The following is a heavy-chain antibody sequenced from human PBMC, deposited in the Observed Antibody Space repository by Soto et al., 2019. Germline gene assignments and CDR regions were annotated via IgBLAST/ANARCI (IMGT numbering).Heavy chain of an antibody. CDR2: IKSKTDGGTT. J-gene: IGHJ6*02. Sequence: PGGSLRLSCAASGFTFSNAWMNWVRQAPGKGLEWVGRIKSKTDGGTTDYAAPVKGRITISRDDSKNTLYLQMNSLKTEDTAVYYCTTVFGVSTYYDFWSGYPYYYGMDVWGQGTTVTVSS. V-gene: IGHV3-15*07. CDR3: TTVFGVSTYYDFWSGYPYYYGMDV. D-gene: IGHD3-3*01. CDR1: GFTFSNAW.